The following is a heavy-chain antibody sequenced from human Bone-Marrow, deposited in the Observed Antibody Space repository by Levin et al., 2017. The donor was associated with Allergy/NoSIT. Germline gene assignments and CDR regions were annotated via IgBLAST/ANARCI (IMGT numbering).Heavy chain of an antibody. D-gene: IGHD3-16*01. CDR3: VRPALKFGGWFDP. V-gene: IGHV4-39*01. J-gene: IGHJ5*02. CDR1: GGSITNDGYY. Sequence: PSETLSLNCTVSGGSITNDGYYWGWIRQPPGKQLEWIASIYFSGNSYYNPSLQSRVTISVDTSKTQFSLKLSSVTAEDTAVYYCVRPALKFGGWFDPWGQGILVTVSS. CDR2: IYFSGNS.